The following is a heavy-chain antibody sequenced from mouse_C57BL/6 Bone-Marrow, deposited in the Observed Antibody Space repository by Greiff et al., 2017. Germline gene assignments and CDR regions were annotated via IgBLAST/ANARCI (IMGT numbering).Heavy chain of an antibody. CDR1: GYTFTSYG. V-gene: IGHV1-81*01. J-gene: IGHJ4*01. CDR2: IYPRSGNT. CDR3: ARLGNNAMDY. Sequence: QVQLKQSGAELARPGASVKLSCKASGYTFTSYGISWVKQRTGQGLEWIGEIYPRSGNTYYNEKFKGKATLTADKSSSTAYMELRSLTSEDSAVYFCARLGNNAMDYWGQGTSVTVSS. D-gene: IGHD2-1*01.